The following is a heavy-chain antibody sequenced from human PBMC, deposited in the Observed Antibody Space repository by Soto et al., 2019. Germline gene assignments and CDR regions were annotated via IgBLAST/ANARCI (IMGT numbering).Heavy chain of an antibody. CDR1: GFTFSSYG. Sequence: GGSLRLSCAASGFTFSSYGMHWVRQAPGKGPEWVAVIWYDGSNKYYADSVKGRFTISRDNSKNTLYLQMNSLRAEDTAVYYCARGPKYYYDSSGYYYDDAFDIWGQGTMVTVSS. V-gene: IGHV3-33*01. CDR2: IWYDGSNK. D-gene: IGHD3-22*01. J-gene: IGHJ3*02. CDR3: ARGPKYYYDSSGYYYDDAFDI.